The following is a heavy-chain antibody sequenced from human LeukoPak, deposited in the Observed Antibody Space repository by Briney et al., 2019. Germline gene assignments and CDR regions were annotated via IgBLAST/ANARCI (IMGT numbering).Heavy chain of an antibody. Sequence: SETLSLTCAVYGGSFSGYYWSWIRQPPGKGLEWIGEINHSGSTNYNPSLKSRVTISVDTSKNQFSLKLSSVTAADTAVYYCARGSNPDYWGQGTLVTVSS. CDR3: ARGSNPDY. J-gene: IGHJ4*02. CDR2: INHSGST. CDR1: GGSFSGYY. V-gene: IGHV4-34*01.